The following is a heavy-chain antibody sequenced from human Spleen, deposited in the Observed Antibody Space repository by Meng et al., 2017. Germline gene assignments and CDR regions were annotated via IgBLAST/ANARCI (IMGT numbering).Heavy chain of an antibody. CDR3: ARLFLPEEDYVYYYFGMDV. Sequence: ASVKVSCKASGYIFTGNYMQWVRQAPGQGLEWMGWVSAYSGDTNYAQKFQGRVTMTTDTSTGTAYMELRTLRSDDTAVYYCARLFLPEEDYVYYYFGMDVWGQGTTVTVSS. CDR1: GYIFTGNY. J-gene: IGHJ6*02. D-gene: IGHD3-22*01. CDR2: VSAYSGDT. V-gene: IGHV1-18*04.